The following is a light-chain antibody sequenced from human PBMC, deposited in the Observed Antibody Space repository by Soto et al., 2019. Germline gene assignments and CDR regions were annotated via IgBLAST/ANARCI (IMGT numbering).Light chain of an antibody. CDR3: QQYNQWPLYT. J-gene: IGKJ2*01. CDR1: QSVSGN. Sequence: EIVLTQSPANLSVSPGEGATLSCRASQSVSGNLAWYQQKPGQAPRLLIYGTSTRATGIPARFSGGGSGTDFTLTISNLQSEDFAIYYCQQYNQWPLYTFGQGTKLEI. V-gene: IGKV3-15*01. CDR2: GTS.